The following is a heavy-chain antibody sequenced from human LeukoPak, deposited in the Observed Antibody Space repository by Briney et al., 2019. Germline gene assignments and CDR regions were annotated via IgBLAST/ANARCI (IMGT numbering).Heavy chain of an antibody. CDR2: ITGSGGST. V-gene: IGHV3-23*01. Sequence: GGSLRLSCAASGFTFSRYWMHWVRQAPGKGLEWVSAITGSGGSTYYADSVKGRFTISRDNSKNTLYLQINSLRVEDTAVYYCARDQLGAVLYFDYWGQGALVTVSS. CDR3: ARDQLGAVLYFDY. J-gene: IGHJ4*02. D-gene: IGHD1-1*01. CDR1: GFTFSRYW.